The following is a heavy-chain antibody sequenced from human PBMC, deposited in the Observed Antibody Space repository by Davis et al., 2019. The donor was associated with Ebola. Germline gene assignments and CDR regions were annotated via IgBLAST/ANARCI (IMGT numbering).Heavy chain of an antibody. V-gene: IGHV3-7*01. CDR1: GFTFSGFW. CDR3: ARRSSQALD. CDR2: IKHDGSEK. D-gene: IGHD6-6*01. Sequence: GGSLRLSCAASGFTFSGFWMSWVRQAPGKGLEWVANIKHDGSEKYYVNSVKGRFIISRDNAKNSLYLQMNSLRAEDTAVYYCARRSSQALDWGQGTLVTVSS. J-gene: IGHJ4*02.